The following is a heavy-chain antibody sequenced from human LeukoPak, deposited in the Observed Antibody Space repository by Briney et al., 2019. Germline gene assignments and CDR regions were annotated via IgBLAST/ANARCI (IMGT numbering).Heavy chain of an antibody. D-gene: IGHD6-25*01. Sequence: GGSLRLSCAASGFTFSSYSMNWVRQAPGKGLEWVSSISSSSSYINYADSVRGRFTISRDNAKNTLYPQMNSLRAEDTAVYYCARGVRRRPDAFDIWGQGTMVTVSS. CDR2: ISSSSSYI. CDR1: GFTFSSYS. V-gene: IGHV3-21*01. CDR3: ARGVRRRPDAFDI. J-gene: IGHJ3*02.